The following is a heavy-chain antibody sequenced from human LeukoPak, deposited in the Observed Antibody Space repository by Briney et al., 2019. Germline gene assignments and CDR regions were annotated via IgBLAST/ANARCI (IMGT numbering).Heavy chain of an antibody. D-gene: IGHD6-19*01. CDR3: ARHSVAAPSDY. J-gene: IGHJ4*02. Sequence: SETXXLXXXXXGYSIXSXXXWGWXRXXPGXXXEWIGSIYHSATTYSPPSLQTLVTISVDTSNNQFSLKLSSVTAADTAVYYCARHSVAAPSDYWGQGTLVTVSS. CDR1: GYSIXSXXX. CDR2: IYHSATT. V-gene: IGHV4-38-2*01.